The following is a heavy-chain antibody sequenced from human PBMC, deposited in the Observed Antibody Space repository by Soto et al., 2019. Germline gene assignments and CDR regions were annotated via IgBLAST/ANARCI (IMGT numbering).Heavy chain of an antibody. CDR1: GFTFSSYG. J-gene: IGHJ4*02. D-gene: IGHD5-18*01. CDR3: AKSGYSYGLYGFFDY. CDR2: ISYDGSNK. Sequence: GGSLRLSCAASGFTFSSYGMHWVRQAPGKGLEWVAVISYDGSNKYYADSVKGRFTISRDNSKNTLYLQMNSLRAEDTAVYYCAKSGYSYGLYGFFDYWGQGTLVTVSS. V-gene: IGHV3-30*18.